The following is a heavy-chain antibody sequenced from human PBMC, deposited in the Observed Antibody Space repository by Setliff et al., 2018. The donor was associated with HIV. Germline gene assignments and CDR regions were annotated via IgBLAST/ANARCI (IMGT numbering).Heavy chain of an antibody. CDR3: ARDSGATLGATRPGY. CDR1: GFTFSNYG. Sequence: GGSLRLSCAASGFTFSNYGMHWVRQAPGKGLEWVAFIRYDGSDKYYADSVKGRFTISRDNAKNSLYLQMNSLRAEDTAVYYCARDSGATLGATRPGYWGQGTLVTVSS. D-gene: IGHD1-26*01. V-gene: IGHV3-30*02. CDR2: IRYDGSDK. J-gene: IGHJ4*02.